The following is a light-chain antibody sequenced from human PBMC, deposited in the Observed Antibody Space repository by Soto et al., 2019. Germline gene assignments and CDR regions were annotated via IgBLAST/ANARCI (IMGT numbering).Light chain of an antibody. V-gene: IGKV3-15*01. CDR1: QSVSSN. CDR3: QQYNNWPPEKT. Sequence: EIVMTQSPATLSVSPGERATLSCRASQSVSSNLAWYQQKPGQAPRLLIYGASTRATGIPARFSGSGSGTEFTLTISSPQSEDFAVYYCQQYNNWPPEKTFGGGTKVEIK. CDR2: GAS. J-gene: IGKJ4*01.